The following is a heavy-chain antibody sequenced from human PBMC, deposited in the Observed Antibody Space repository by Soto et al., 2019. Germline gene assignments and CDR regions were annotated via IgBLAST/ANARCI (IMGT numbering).Heavy chain of an antibody. CDR2: INPSGGST. Sequence: FTSYGISWVRQAPGQGLEWMGIINPSGGSTSYAQKFQGRVTMTRDTSTSTVYMELSSLRSEDTAVYYCARVYPSDTRYGYVGNNWFDPWGQGTLVTVSS. D-gene: IGHD5-18*01. CDR3: ARVYPSDTRYGYVGNNWFDP. J-gene: IGHJ5*02. CDR1: FTSYG. V-gene: IGHV1-46*03.